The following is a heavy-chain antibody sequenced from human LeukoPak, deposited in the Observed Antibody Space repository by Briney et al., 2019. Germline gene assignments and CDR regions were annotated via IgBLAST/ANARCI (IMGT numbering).Heavy chain of an antibody. D-gene: IGHD3-22*01. J-gene: IGHJ4*01. V-gene: IGHV4-30-4*01. CDR1: GGSISSGDYY. Sequence: SETLSLTCTVSGGSISSGDYYWSWIRQPPGKGLEWIGYIYYSGSTYYNPSLKSRLTISVDTSKNQFSLKLSSVTAADTAVYYCASSGYYYGLDYWGHGTLVTVSS. CDR2: IYYSGST. CDR3: ASSGYYYGLDY.